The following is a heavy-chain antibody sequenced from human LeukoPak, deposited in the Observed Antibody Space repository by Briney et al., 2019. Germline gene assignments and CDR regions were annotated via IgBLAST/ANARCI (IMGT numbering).Heavy chain of an antibody. D-gene: IGHD2-2*01. CDR1: GFTFRSYA. V-gene: IGHV3-23*01. CDR2: VSGSGDST. Sequence: GGSLRLSCAASGFTFRSYAMSWVRQAPGKGLEWVSGVSGSGDSTYYADSVKGRFTISRDNSKNTLYLQMNSLRAEDTAVYYCANGDCSSTSCPEYFQHWGQGTLVTVSS. J-gene: IGHJ1*01. CDR3: ANGDCSSTSCPEYFQH.